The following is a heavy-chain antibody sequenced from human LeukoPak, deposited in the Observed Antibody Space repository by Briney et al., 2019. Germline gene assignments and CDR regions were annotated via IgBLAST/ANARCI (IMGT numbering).Heavy chain of an antibody. J-gene: IGHJ5*02. Sequence: QTGGSLRLSCAASGFTFSRYYMSWVRQAPGKGLEWVANIKQDGSEKYYVDSVKGRFTVSRDNAKNSLYLQMNSLRAEDTAVYYCASWSGYFSWGRGTLVTVSS. CDR3: ASWSGYFS. D-gene: IGHD3-3*01. CDR2: IKQDGSEK. V-gene: IGHV3-7*01. CDR1: GFTFSRYY.